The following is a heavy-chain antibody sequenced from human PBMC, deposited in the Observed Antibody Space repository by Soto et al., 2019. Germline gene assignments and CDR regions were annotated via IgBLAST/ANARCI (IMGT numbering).Heavy chain of an antibody. Sequence: GASVKVSCKASGYTFTSYAMHWVRQAPGQRLEWMGWINAGNGNTKYSQKFQGRVTITRDTSASTAYIELSSLRSEDTAVYYCARGSNVLRFLEWFNNWFDPWGQGTLVTVSS. V-gene: IGHV1-3*01. CDR2: INAGNGNT. CDR3: ARGSNVLRFLEWFNNWFDP. J-gene: IGHJ5*02. D-gene: IGHD3-3*01. CDR1: GYTFTSYA.